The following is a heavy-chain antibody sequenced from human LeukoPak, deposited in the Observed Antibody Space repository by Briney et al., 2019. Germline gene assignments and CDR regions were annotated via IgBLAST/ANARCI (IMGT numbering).Heavy chain of an antibody. J-gene: IGHJ4*02. CDR2: INTNTRNP. D-gene: IGHD5-18*01. CDR3: GRDPKLGIRGYTYGYIDY. CDR1: GYTFSSYG. Sequence: ASVKVSCKASGYTFSSYGINWVRQAPGQGLEWMGWINTNTRNPTYAQGFTGHYVFSLDTSVSTAYLQISGLKADDTAVYYCGRDPKLGIRGYTYGYIDYWGQGTLVTVSS. V-gene: IGHV7-4-1*02.